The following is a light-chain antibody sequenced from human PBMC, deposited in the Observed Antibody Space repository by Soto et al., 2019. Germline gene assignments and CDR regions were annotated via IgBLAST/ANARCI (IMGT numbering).Light chain of an antibody. J-gene: IGLJ3*02. CDR1: SGHNSYA. CDR2: LNSDGSH. Sequence: QPVLTQPPSASASLGASVKLTCTLSSGHNSYAIAWHQQQPEKGPRYLMKLNSDGSHSKGDGIPDRFSGSSSGAERYLTICTLQSEDDADYNCQTWSTDIRVFGGGTKVTVL. CDR3: QTWSTDIRV. V-gene: IGLV4-69*01.